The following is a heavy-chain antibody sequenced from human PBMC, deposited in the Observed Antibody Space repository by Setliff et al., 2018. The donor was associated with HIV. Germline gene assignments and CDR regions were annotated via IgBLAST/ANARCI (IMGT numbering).Heavy chain of an antibody. V-gene: IGHV1-46*01. Sequence: ASVKVSCKASGYTLTDHYIHWVRQAPGQGLEWMGRINPRDGSTGYAQRFQGRVTMTRDTSRGTVYMELRSLRSEDTAVYYCERDFEGMSTIDGFEDWGQGTLVTVSS. J-gene: IGHJ5*01. CDR2: INPRDGST. D-gene: IGHD1-1*01. CDR3: ERDFEGMSTIDGFED. CDR1: GYTLTDHY.